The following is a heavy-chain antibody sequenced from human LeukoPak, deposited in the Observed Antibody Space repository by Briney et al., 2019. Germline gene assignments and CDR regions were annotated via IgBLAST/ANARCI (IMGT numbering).Heavy chain of an antibody. Sequence: GASVKVSCKASGYTFTSYDINWVRQATGQGPEWMGWMSPNSGNTGYAQKFQGRVTMTRSTSMSTAYMELSSLRSEDTAVYYCARGGTAYCGGDCNNWFDPWGQGTLVTVSS. CDR3: ARGGTAYCGGDCNNWFDP. CDR2: MSPNSGNT. CDR1: GYTFTSYD. D-gene: IGHD2-21*02. V-gene: IGHV1-8*01. J-gene: IGHJ5*02.